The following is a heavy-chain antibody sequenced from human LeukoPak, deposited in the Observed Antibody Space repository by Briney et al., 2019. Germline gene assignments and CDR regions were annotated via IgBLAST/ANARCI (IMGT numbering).Heavy chain of an antibody. J-gene: IGHJ3*02. D-gene: IGHD1-1*01. CDR2: INYRGST. Sequence: SETLSLTCTVSGGSITNSYWNWIRQSPGKGLEWIGYINYRGSTNYNPSLTSRVTISVDTSKNQFSLKLSSVTAADTAVYFCARDPLSTNDFDIWGQGTMVTVSS. CDR3: ARDPLSTNDFDI. CDR1: GGSITNSY. V-gene: IGHV4-59*01.